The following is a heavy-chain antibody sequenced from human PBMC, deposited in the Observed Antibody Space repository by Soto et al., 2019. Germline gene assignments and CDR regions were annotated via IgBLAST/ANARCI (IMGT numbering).Heavy chain of an antibody. D-gene: IGHD2-15*01. V-gene: IGHV3-53*01. J-gene: IGHJ3*02. CDR2: IYSGGST. CDR1: GFTVSSNY. CDR3: ARDCFIGLGYCSGGRCYSCGAFDI. Sequence: GGSLRLSCAASGFTVSSNYMSWVRQAPGKGMEWVSVIYSGGSTYYADSVKGRFTISRDNSKNTLYLQMNSLRAEDTAVYYCARDCFIGLGYCSGGRCYSCGAFDIWGQGTMVTVSS.